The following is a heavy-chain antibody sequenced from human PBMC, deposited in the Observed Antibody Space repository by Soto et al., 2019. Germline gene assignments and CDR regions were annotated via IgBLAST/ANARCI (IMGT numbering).Heavy chain of an antibody. D-gene: IGHD6-13*01. Sequence: QVQLVQSGAEVKKPGASVKVSCKASGYTFTGYYMHWVRQAPGQGLEWMGWINPNSGGTNYAQKFQGRVTMTRDTSISTAYMELSRLRSDDTAVYYCARVPQGYPPPEYFQHWGQGTLVTVSS. CDR3: ARVPQGYPPPEYFQH. CDR1: GYTFTGYY. CDR2: INPNSGGT. J-gene: IGHJ1*01. V-gene: IGHV1-2*02.